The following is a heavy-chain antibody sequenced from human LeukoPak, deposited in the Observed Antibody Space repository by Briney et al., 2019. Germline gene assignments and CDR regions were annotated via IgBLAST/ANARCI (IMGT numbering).Heavy chain of an antibody. CDR3: AGLGASGNGYLSWFDP. CDR1: GGSISTYY. V-gene: IGHV4-59*01. J-gene: IGHJ5*02. Sequence: SETLSLTCTVSGGSISTYYWSWIRQPPGKGLEWIGYIYYSGNSNYNPSLKSRVTISVDTSKNQFSLKLSSVIAADTAVYYCAGLGASGNGYLSWFDPWGQGTLVTVSS. CDR2: IYYSGNS. D-gene: IGHD3-22*01.